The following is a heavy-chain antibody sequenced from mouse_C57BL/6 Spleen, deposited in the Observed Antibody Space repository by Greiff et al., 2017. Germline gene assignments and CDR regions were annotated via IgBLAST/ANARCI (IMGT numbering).Heavy chain of an antibody. CDR2: IDPTSGRT. CDR1: GYTFTSYW. Sequence: QVQLKQPGAELVKPGASVKLSCKASGYTFTSYWMNWVKQRPGRGLEWIGRIDPTSGRTKYNEKFKSKATLTVDKPSITAYMQLSSLTSEYSAVFYGAVSNYTWFSYWGQGTLVTVAA. V-gene: IGHV1-72*01. J-gene: IGHJ3*01. D-gene: IGHD2-5*01. CDR3: AVSNYTWFSY.